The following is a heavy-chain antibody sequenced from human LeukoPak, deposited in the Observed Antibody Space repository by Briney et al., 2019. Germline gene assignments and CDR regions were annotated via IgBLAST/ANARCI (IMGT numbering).Heavy chain of an antibody. Sequence: GGSLRLSCTVSGFTVSSNSMSWVRQAPGKGLEWVSFIYSDNTHYSDSVKGRFTISRDNSKNTLYLQMNSLRAEDTAVYYCVREGGSGWYSGWFDPWGQGTLVTVSS. CDR1: GFTVSSNS. V-gene: IGHV3-53*01. CDR3: VREGGSGWYSGWFDP. CDR2: IYSDNT. D-gene: IGHD6-19*01. J-gene: IGHJ5*02.